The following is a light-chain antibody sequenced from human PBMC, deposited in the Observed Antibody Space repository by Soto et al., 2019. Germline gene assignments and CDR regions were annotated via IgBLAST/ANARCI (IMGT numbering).Light chain of an antibody. J-gene: IGKJ1*01. CDR1: QSINSF. CDR3: QQSYSTPWT. Sequence: DIQMTQSPSSLSASVGDRVTITCRPSQSINSFLNWFQQKPGKAPKLLIFAASSLQSGVPSRFSGSGSGTDFTLTISSLQPEDFATYYCQQSYSTPWTFGQGTKVEIK. CDR2: AAS. V-gene: IGKV1-39*01.